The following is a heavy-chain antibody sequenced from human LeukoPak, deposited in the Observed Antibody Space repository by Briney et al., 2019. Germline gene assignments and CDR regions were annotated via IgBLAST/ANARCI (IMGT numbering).Heavy chain of an antibody. D-gene: IGHD3-3*01. Sequence: SETLSLTCTVSGGSTSSGSYYWSWIRQPAGKGLEWIGRIYTSGSTNYNPSLKSRVTISVDTSKNQFSLKLSSVTAADTAVYYCARAAQRSNDFWSGYYSNWFDPWGQGTLVTVSS. CDR1: GGSTSSGSYY. V-gene: IGHV4-61*02. CDR3: ARAAQRSNDFWSGYYSNWFDP. CDR2: IYTSGST. J-gene: IGHJ5*02.